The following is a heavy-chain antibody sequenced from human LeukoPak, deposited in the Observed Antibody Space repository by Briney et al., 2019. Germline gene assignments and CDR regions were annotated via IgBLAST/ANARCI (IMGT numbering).Heavy chain of an antibody. J-gene: IGHJ4*02. V-gene: IGHV1-2*02. CDR3: ARARWDRARYFDY. CDR1: GYTFTSYY. D-gene: IGHD1-26*01. Sequence: VASVKVSCKASGYTFTSYYMHWVRQAPGQGLEWMGIINPSGGSTIYAQKFQGRVTMTRDTSISTAYMELSRLRSDDTAVYYCARARWDRARYFDYWGQGTLVTVSS. CDR2: INPSGGST.